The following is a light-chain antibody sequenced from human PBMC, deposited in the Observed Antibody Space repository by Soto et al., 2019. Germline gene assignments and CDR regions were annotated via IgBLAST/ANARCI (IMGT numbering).Light chain of an antibody. CDR2: DNN. Sequence: QSVLTQPPSVSAAPGQKVTISCSGSSSNIGNNYVSWYQQLPGTAPKLLIYDNNKRPSGIPDRFSGSKSGTSATLGITGLQTGDEADYYCGTWDSGLSAGYVFGTGTKVTVL. CDR3: GTWDSGLSAGYV. V-gene: IGLV1-51*01. CDR1: SSNIGNNY. J-gene: IGLJ1*01.